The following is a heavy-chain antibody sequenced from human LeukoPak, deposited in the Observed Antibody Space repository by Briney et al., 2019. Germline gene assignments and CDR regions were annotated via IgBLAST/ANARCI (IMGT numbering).Heavy chain of an antibody. CDR3: ADRNVNRPIDY. CDR2: ITGSGGST. Sequence: GGSLRLSCAASGFTFSSFAMSWVRQAPGKGLEWVSGITGSGGSTYYADSVKGRFTISRDNSKNTLYLQMSSLRAEDTAVYYCADRNVNRPIDYWGQGTLVTVSS. CDR1: GFTFSSFA. V-gene: IGHV3-23*01. J-gene: IGHJ4*02. D-gene: IGHD1-14*01.